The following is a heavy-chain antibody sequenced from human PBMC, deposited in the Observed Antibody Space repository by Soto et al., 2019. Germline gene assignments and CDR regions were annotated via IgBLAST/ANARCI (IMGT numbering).Heavy chain of an antibody. CDR2: IIPIVGTG. Sequence: QVQLVQSGAEVRKPGSSVTVSCKASGGTFSNYAISWVRQAPGQGLEWMGGIIPIVGTGSYAQKFQGRVTITADEPTTTAYMELSSLRFADTAVYYCARVVILVPTASTHYYYHMHVWGPGTTVTVSS. V-gene: IGHV1-69*01. CDR3: ARVVILVPTASTHYYYHMHV. D-gene: IGHD2-2*01. J-gene: IGHJ6*02. CDR1: GGTFSNYA.